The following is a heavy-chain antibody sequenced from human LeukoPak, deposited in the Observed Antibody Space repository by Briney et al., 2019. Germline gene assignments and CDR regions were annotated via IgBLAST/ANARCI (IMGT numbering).Heavy chain of an antibody. Sequence: GGSLRLSCAASGFTFSSYAMSWVRQAPGKGLEWVSGISGSGDNTYYADSVKGRFTISRDNSKNTLYVQVNSLGTEDTAAYYCAKGSYYDSSGSFYFDYWGQEPWSPSPQ. V-gene: IGHV3-23*01. CDR1: GFTFSSYA. J-gene: IGHJ4*01. CDR3: AKGSYYDSSGSFYFDY. D-gene: IGHD3-22*01. CDR2: ISGSGDNT.